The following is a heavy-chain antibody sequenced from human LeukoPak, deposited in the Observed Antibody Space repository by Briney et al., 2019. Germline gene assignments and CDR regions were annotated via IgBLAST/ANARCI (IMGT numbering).Heavy chain of an antibody. CDR1: GFTFSSYS. D-gene: IGHD3-10*01. CDR2: ISSSSSYI. CDR3: AREAGGWFDP. J-gene: IGHJ5*02. V-gene: IGHV3-21*01. Sequence: GGSLRLSCAASGFTFSSYSMNWVRQAPGKGLEWVSSISSSSSYIYYADSVKGRFTISRDNAKNSLYLQLNSLRAEDTAVYYCAREAGGWFDPWGQGTLVTVSS.